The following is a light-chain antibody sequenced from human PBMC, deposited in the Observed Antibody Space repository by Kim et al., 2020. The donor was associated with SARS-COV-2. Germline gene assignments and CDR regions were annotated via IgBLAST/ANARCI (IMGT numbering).Light chain of an antibody. CDR2: AAS. V-gene: IGKV1-39*01. CDR3: QQSSGGPRT. CDR1: QTISNY. J-gene: IGKJ1*01. Sequence: ASVGDRVTITCRASQTISNYLNWYQQKPGKGPTLLIYAASSLKSGVPSRFSGSGSGTHFTLTISSLQPEDFATYYCQQSSGGPRTFGLGTKVDIK.